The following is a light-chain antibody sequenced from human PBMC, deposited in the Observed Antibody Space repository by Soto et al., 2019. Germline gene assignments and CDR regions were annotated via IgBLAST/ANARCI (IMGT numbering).Light chain of an antibody. J-gene: IGKJ2*01. CDR2: DAS. V-gene: IGKV3-11*01. Sequence: EIVLTQSPATLSLSPGERATLSCRASQSVSNSLAWFQQKPGQAPRLLMYDASNRATDIPARFSGSGSRTDFTLTISSLEPEDFAVYYCQQRRNWPRTFGQGTKLEIK. CDR1: QSVSNS. CDR3: QQRRNWPRT.